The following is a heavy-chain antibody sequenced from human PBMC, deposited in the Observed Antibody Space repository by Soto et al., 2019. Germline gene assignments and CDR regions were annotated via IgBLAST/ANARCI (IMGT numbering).Heavy chain of an antibody. J-gene: IGHJ4*02. D-gene: IGHD3-3*01. CDR1: GGSFSGYY. CDR2: INHSGST. V-gene: IGHV4-34*01. CDR3: ARQGYYDFWSGYLYYFDY. Sequence: PSETLSLTCAVYGGSFSGYYWSWIRQPPGKGLEWIGEINHSGSTNYNPSLKSRVTISVDTSKNQFSLKLSSVTAADTAVYYCARQGYYDFWSGYLYYFDYWGQGTLVTVSS.